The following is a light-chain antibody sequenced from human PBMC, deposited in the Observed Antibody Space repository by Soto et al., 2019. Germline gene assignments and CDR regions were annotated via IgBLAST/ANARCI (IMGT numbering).Light chain of an antibody. CDR1: QSVSTY. V-gene: IGKV3-11*01. J-gene: IGKJ4*01. Sequence: EIVLTQSPATLSLSPGERATFSCRASQSVSTYLAWYQQKPGQAPRLLIYDASSRDAGIPARFSGSGSGTNFTLTITSLEPEDFAVYYCQQSSKLPSTFGGGIKVEIK. CDR3: QQSSKLPST. CDR2: DAS.